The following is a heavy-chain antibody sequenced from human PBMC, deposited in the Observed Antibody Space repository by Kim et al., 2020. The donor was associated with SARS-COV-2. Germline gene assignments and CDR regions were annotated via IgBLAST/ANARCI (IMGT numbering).Heavy chain of an antibody. V-gene: IGHV3-30*07. Sequence: AASVKGRFTISRDNSKNTLYLQMNSLRAEDTAVYYCARESSIAVAGTSIDYWGQGTLVTVSS. D-gene: IGHD6-19*01. CDR3: ARESSIAVAGTSIDY. J-gene: IGHJ4*02.